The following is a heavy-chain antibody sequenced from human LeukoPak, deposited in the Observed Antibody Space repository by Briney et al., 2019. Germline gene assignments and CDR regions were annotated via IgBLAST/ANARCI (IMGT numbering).Heavy chain of an antibody. J-gene: IGHJ4*02. Sequence: PGGSLRLSCAASGFTFSSYWMSWVRQAPGKGLEWVANIKQDGSEKYYVDSVKGRFTISRDNAKNSLYLQMNSLRAEDTAVYYCARDGYLLWFGAQIDYWGQGTLVTVSS. CDR3: ARDGYLLWFGAQIDY. CDR1: GFTFSSYW. D-gene: IGHD3-10*01. V-gene: IGHV3-7*01. CDR2: IKQDGSEK.